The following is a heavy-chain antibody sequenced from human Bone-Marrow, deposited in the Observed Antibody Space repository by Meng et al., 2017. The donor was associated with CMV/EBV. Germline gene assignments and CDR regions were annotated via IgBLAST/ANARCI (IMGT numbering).Heavy chain of an antibody. D-gene: IGHD3-3*01. Sequence: GESLKISCAASGFTVSSNYMSWVRQAPGKGLEWVSVIYSGGSTYYADSVKGRFTISRDNSKNTLYLQMNSLRAEDTAVYYCARDAFCSGSHEYYWGQGTLVTVSS. CDR3: ARDAFCSGSHEYY. CDR2: IYSGGST. J-gene: IGHJ4*02. V-gene: IGHV3-53*05. CDR1: GFTVSSNY.